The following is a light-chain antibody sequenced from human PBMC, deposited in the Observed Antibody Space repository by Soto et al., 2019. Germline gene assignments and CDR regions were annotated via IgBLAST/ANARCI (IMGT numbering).Light chain of an antibody. CDR2: DAS. V-gene: IGKV3-11*01. Sequence: EIVLTQSPVTLSLSPGERATLSCRASQSVSNYLAWYQHKPGQAPRLLIYDASNRATGIPARFSGSGSGTDFTLTISSPEPEDFAVYYCQQRSNWLFGGGTKVEIK. CDR1: QSVSNY. J-gene: IGKJ4*01. CDR3: QQRSNWL.